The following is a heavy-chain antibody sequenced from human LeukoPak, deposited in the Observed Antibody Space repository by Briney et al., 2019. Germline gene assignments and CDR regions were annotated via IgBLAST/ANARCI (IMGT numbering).Heavy chain of an antibody. CDR1: GGTFSSYA. V-gene: IGHV1-69*06. Sequence: ASVKVSCKASGGTFSSYAISWVRQAPGQGLEWMGGIIPIFGTANYAQKFQGRVTITADKSTSTAYMELSSLRSEDTAVYYCARDGYSYGFDYWGQGTLVTVSS. CDR2: IIPIFGTA. J-gene: IGHJ4*02. D-gene: IGHD5-18*01. CDR3: ARDGYSYGFDY.